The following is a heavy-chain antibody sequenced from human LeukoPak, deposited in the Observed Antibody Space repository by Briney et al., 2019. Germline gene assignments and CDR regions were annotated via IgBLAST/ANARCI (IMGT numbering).Heavy chain of an antibody. CDR1: GFTFSSYG. V-gene: IGHV4-39*01. CDR3: ARQNDILTGYLRWFDP. J-gene: IGHJ5*02. Sequence: PGGSLRLSCAASGFTFSSYGMHWVRQAPGKGLEWIGSIYYSGSTYYNPSLKSRVTISVDTSKNQFSLKLSSVTAADTAVYYCARQNDILTGYLRWFDPWGQGTLVTVSS. CDR2: IYYSGST. D-gene: IGHD3-9*01.